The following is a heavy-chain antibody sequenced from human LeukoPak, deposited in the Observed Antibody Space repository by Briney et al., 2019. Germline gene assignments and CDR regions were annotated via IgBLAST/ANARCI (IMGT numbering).Heavy chain of an antibody. CDR1: GGSISSGGYY. CDR2: IYYSGST. Sequence: SQTLSLTCTVSGGSISSGGYYWSWIRQHPGKGLEWIGYIYYSGSTYYNPSLKSRVTISVDTSKNQFSLKLSSVTAADTAVYYCARVGFLDDSSSYYDDYWGQGTLVTVSS. D-gene: IGHD3-22*01. CDR3: ARVGFLDDSSSYYDDY. V-gene: IGHV4-31*03. J-gene: IGHJ4*02.